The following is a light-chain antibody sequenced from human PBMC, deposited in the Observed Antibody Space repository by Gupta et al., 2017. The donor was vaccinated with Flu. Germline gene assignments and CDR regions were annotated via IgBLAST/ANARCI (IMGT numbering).Light chain of an antibody. V-gene: IGLV2-11*01. CDR3: GSDASTYSWV. CDR2: DDT. Sequence: DFGAYNYVSCYQQHRGNAAMLMISDDTQRPWGVPERSSGSKSGNTASLTSCALQAVDEADYCCGSDASTYSWVFGGGTKLTVL. J-gene: IGLJ3*02. CDR1: DFGAYNY.